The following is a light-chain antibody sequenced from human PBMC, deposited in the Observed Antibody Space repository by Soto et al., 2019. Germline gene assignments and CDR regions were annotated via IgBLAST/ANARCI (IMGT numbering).Light chain of an antibody. Sequence: QSALTQPASVSGSPGQSIAISCTGASIDVGGYNYVSWYQQHPGKAPKLMIYDVASRPSGVSDRFSGSKSGNTASLTISGLQAEDELDYYCRSYTSSSTLYVFGTGTMVTVL. J-gene: IGLJ1*01. CDR2: DVA. CDR3: RSYTSSSTLYV. CDR1: SIDVGGYNY. V-gene: IGLV2-14*03.